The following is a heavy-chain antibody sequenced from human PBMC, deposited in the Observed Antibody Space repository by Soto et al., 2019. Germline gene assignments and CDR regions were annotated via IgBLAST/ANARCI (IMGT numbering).Heavy chain of an antibody. Sequence: GGSLRLSCAASGFTFSSYWMSWVRQAPGKGLEWVANIKQDGSEKYYVDSVKGRFTISRDNAKNSLYLQMNSLRAEDTAVYYCARGRGGGSSEAYYFDYWGQGTLVTVSS. J-gene: IGHJ4*02. V-gene: IGHV3-7*01. CDR1: GFTFSSYW. CDR3: ARGRGGGSSEAYYFDY. CDR2: IKQDGSEK. D-gene: IGHD2-2*01.